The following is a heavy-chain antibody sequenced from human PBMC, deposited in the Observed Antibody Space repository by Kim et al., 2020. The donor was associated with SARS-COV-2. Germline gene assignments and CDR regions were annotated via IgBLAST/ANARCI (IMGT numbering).Heavy chain of an antibody. CDR2: ISNGGTTI. J-gene: IGHJ5*02. Sequence: GGSLRLSCAASGFTFSGYSMNWVRQAPGKGLEWVAYISNGGTTIYYAPSVKGRFTISRDDVQNSLYLQMNSLRDEDTGVYYCARDPVGVSSRVNWFGPLGPGHCGHRLL. D-gene: IGHD1-26*01. CDR3: ARDPVGVSSRVNWFGP. V-gene: IGHV3-48*02. CDR1: GFTFSGYS.